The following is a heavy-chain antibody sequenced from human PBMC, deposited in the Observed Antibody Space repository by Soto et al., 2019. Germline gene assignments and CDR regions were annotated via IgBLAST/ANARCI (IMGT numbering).Heavy chain of an antibody. J-gene: IGHJ4*02. V-gene: IGHV1-18*01. CDR2: ISGYNGNT. Sequence: ASVKVSCKASGYTFSSYGLSWVRQAPGQGPEWMGWISGYNGNTNYAQKVQGRVTMTTDTSTSTVYMELRSLRSDDTAVYYCARDIGYYYDSSGHVSGYWGQGTLVTVSS. CDR1: GYTFSSYG. D-gene: IGHD3-22*01. CDR3: ARDIGYYYDSSGHVSGY.